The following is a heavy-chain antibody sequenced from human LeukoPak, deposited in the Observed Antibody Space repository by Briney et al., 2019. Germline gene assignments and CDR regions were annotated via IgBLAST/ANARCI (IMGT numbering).Heavy chain of an antibody. CDR3: ARTITMVRGEDYYYYMDA. V-gene: IGHV1-2*02. J-gene: IGHJ6*03. D-gene: IGHD3-10*01. CDR2: INPNSGGT. CDR1: GYTFTGYY. Sequence: ASVKVSCKASGYTFTGYYMHWVRQAPGQGLEWMGWINPNSGGTNYAQKFQGRVTMTRDTSISTAYMELSRLRSDDTAVYYCARTITMVRGEDYYYYMDAWGKGTTVTVSS.